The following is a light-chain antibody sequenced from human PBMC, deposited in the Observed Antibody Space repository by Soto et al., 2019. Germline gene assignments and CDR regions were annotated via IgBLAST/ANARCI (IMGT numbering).Light chain of an antibody. CDR3: SSYTSSSTRV. CDR2: DVS. CDR1: SSDVGGYNY. J-gene: IGLJ2*01. V-gene: IGLV2-14*01. Sequence: QSALTQPASVSGSPGQSITISCTGTSSDVGGYNYVSWYQQHPGKAPKLIIYDVSNRPSGVSNRFSGSKSGNTASLTISGLQAEDEADYYCSSYTSSSTRVFGGGTKPTVL.